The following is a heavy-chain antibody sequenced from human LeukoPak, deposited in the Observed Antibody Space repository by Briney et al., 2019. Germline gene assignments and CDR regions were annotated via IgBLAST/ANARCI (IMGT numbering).Heavy chain of an antibody. J-gene: IGHJ4*02. CDR3: ARVPWELPSFLPQYYFDY. Sequence: GASVKVSCKASGYTFTSYGISWVRQAPGQGLEWMGWISAYNGNTNYAQKLQGRVTMTTDTSTSTAYMELRSLRSDDTAVYYCARVPWELPSFLPQYYFDYWGQGTLVTVSS. V-gene: IGHV1-18*01. CDR2: ISAYNGNT. D-gene: IGHD1-26*01. CDR1: GYTFTSYG.